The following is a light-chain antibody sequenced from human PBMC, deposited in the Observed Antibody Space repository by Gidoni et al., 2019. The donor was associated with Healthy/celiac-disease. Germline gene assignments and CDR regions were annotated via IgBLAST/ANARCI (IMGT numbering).Light chain of an antibody. CDR2: LGS. CDR3: MQALQTPRT. J-gene: IGKJ2*01. CDR1: QSLLHSNGYTY. V-gene: IGKV2-28*01. Sequence: DIVMTRSPLYLPVTPGEPASISCRSSQSLLHSNGYTYLDWYLQKPGQSPQLLIYLGSNRASGVPDRFSGSGSGTDFTLKISRVEAEDVGVYYCMQALQTPRTVGQGTKLEIK.